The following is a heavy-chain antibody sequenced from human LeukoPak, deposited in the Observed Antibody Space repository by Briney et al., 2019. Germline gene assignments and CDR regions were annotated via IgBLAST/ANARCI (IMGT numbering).Heavy chain of an antibody. CDR3: ARQRDLQDY. J-gene: IGHJ4*02. Sequence: SETLSLTCTVSGGPISSSSYYWGWIRQPPGKGLEWIGSIYYSGSTYYNPSLKSRVTISVDTSKNQFSLKLSSVTAADTAVYYCARQRDLQDYWGQGTLVTVPS. V-gene: IGHV4-39*01. CDR1: GGPISSSSYY. CDR2: IYYSGST.